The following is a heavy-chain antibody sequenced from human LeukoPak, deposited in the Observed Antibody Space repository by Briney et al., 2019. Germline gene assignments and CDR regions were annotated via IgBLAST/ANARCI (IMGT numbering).Heavy chain of an antibody. V-gene: IGHV3-33*06. CDR3: AKDWRLFYDSSEGAFDI. J-gene: IGHJ3*02. CDR1: GFTFSSYG. Sequence: GRSLRLSCAASGFTFSSYGMHWVRQAPGKGLEWVAVIWYDGSNKYYADSVKGRFTISRDNSKNALYLQMNSLRAEDTAVYYCAKDWRLFYDSSEGAFDIWGQGTMVTVSS. D-gene: IGHD3-22*01. CDR2: IWYDGSNK.